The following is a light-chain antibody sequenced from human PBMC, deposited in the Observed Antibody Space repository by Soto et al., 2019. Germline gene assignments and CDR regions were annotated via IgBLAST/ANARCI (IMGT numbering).Light chain of an antibody. J-gene: IGKJ1*01. Sequence: EVVMTQSPATLSVSPGERATLSCRASQSVGTYLAWYQQKPGQAPRFLIYDASNRATGIPARFSGGGSGTDFTLTISSLEPEDFATYYCQQLITYPQTFGQGTKVDIK. CDR2: DAS. CDR1: QSVGTY. V-gene: IGKV3-11*01. CDR3: QQLITYPQT.